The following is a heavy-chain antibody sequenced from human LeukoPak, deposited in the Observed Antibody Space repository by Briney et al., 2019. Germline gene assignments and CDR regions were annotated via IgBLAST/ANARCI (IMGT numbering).Heavy chain of an antibody. J-gene: IGHJ4*02. V-gene: IGHV3-23*01. Sequence: PGGSLRLSCAASGFTFSSYAMSWVRQAPGKGLEWVSAISGSGGSTYYADPVKGRFTISRDNSKNTLYLQMNSLRAEDTAVCYCAKDGLSAASYFDYWGQGTLVTVSS. CDR3: AKDGLSAASYFDY. CDR1: GFTFSSYA. D-gene: IGHD3-3*01. CDR2: ISGSGGST.